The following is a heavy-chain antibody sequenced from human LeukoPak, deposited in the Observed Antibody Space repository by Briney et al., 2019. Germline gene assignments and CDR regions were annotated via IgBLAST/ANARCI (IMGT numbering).Heavy chain of an antibody. V-gene: IGHV1-69*13. CDR2: IIPIFGTA. CDR3: ARGDTIFGVVTFDY. Sequence: GASVKVSCKASGGTFSSYAISWVRQAPGQGLEWMGGIIPIFGTANYAQKFQGRVTITADESTSTAYMELSSLRSEDTAVYYCARGDTIFGVVTFDYWGQGTLVTVSS. J-gene: IGHJ4*02. CDR1: GGTFSSYA. D-gene: IGHD3-3*01.